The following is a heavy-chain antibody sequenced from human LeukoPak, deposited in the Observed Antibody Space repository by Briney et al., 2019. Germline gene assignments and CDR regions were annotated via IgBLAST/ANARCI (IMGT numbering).Heavy chain of an antibody. J-gene: IGHJ4*02. D-gene: IGHD3-16*02. Sequence: SETLSLTCTVSGGSISSYYWSWIRQPPGKGLEWIGYIYYSGSTNYNPSLKSRVTISVDTSKNQFSLKLSSVTAADTAVYYCARAEGSLYRYWGQGTLVTVSS. CDR2: IYYSGST. CDR1: GGSISSYY. V-gene: IGHV4-59*01. CDR3: ARAEGSLYRY.